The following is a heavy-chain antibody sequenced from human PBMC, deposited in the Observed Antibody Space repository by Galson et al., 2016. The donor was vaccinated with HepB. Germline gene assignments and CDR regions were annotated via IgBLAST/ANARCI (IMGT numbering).Heavy chain of an antibody. Sequence: SLRLSCAASGFTFSDYAMSWVRQAPGKGLQWVSTIRGTGVTTHYADSVQGRFTISRENSKNALYLQMSSLRAEDTAMYYCAKATPYYDVLTGFFVYYSDYWGHGTLVTVSS. J-gene: IGHJ4*01. V-gene: IGHV3-23*01. CDR3: AKATPYYDVLTGFFVYYSDY. D-gene: IGHD3-9*01. CDR1: GFTFSDYA. CDR2: IRGTGVTT.